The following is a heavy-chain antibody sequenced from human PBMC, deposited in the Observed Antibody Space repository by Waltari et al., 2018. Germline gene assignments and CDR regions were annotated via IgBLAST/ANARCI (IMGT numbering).Heavy chain of an antibody. CDR2: IHYRGST. Sequence: QVYLQESGPGLVKPSETLSVTCSVSGDSISTSSNYWGWVRQTPGKGLEWVASIHYRGSTYYNPSLQSRLTISLDTSKNQFSLKRSSVTAADTAVYYCARICSGGSCDLDWFDPWGQGTLVTVSS. D-gene: IGHD2-15*01. CDR1: GDSISTSSNY. CDR3: ARICSGGSCDLDWFDP. J-gene: IGHJ5*02. V-gene: IGHV4-39*07.